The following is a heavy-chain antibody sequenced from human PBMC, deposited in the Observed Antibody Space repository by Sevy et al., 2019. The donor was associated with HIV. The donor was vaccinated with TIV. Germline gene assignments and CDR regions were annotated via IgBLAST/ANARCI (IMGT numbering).Heavy chain of an antibody. Sequence: ASVKVSCKASGYTFTSYGISWVRQAPGQGLEWMGWISAYNGNTNYAQKLQGRVTMTTDTSTSTAYMELRSLRSDDTAVYYGARDLRQAKQGIAAAGTGYYFDYWGQGTLVTVSS. J-gene: IGHJ4*02. CDR1: GYTFTSYG. V-gene: IGHV1-18*01. D-gene: IGHD6-13*01. CDR3: ARDLRQAKQGIAAAGTGYYFDY. CDR2: ISAYNGNT.